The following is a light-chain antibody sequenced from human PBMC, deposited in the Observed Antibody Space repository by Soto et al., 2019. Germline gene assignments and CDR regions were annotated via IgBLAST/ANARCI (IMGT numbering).Light chain of an antibody. Sequence: QSALTQPASVSGSPGQSITISCTGTSSDVGSYNLVSWYQQHPGKAPKPMIYEGSKRPSGVSNRFSGSKSRNTASLTISGLQAEDEADYYCCSYAGSSTLVVFGGGTKVTVL. J-gene: IGLJ2*01. CDR1: SSDVGSYNL. CDR2: EGS. V-gene: IGLV2-23*01. CDR3: CSYAGSSTLVV.